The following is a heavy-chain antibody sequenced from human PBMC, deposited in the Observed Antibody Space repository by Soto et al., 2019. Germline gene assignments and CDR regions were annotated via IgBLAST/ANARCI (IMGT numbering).Heavy chain of an antibody. V-gene: IGHV2-5*02. CDR2: IYWDDDK. Sequence: QITLKESGPTLVKPTQTLTLTCTFSGFSLRTSGVGVGWIRQPPGKALEWLALIYWDDDKSYSPSLKSRLTITKDTSKNQVVLTMTNIDPVDTATYYCAHTQSYDYIWGSYRYGFDYWGQGTLVTVSS. CDR3: AHTQSYDYIWGSYRYGFDY. D-gene: IGHD3-16*02. J-gene: IGHJ4*02. CDR1: GFSLRTSGVG.